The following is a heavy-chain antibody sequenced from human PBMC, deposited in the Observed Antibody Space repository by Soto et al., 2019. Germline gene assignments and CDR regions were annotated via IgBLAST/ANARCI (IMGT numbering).Heavy chain of an antibody. D-gene: IGHD6-19*01. CDR1: GGSFSGYY. Sequence: QVQLQQWGAGLLKPSETLSLTCAVYGGSFSGYYWSWIRQPPGKGLEWIGEINHSGSTNYNPSLKSRATISVDTSKNQFSLKLSSVTAADTAVYYCAREGSSDWSPLYYFDYWGQGTLVTVSS. J-gene: IGHJ4*02. V-gene: IGHV4-34*01. CDR2: INHSGST. CDR3: AREGSSDWSPLYYFDY.